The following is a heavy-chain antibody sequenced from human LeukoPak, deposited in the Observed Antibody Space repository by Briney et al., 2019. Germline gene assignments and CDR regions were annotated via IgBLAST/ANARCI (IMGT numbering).Heavy chain of an antibody. Sequence: GESLKISCRTSGYSFTTYWIGWVRQMPGKGLEWMGLIHPGDSDTRYSPSFQGQVIISADKSINTAYLQWSGLKASDTAMYYCARHFGTAAVISPLSLRIDYWGQGTLVTVSS. CDR1: GYSFTTYW. CDR3: ARHFGTAAVISPLSLRIDY. CDR2: IHPGDSDT. V-gene: IGHV5-51*01. D-gene: IGHD6-25*01. J-gene: IGHJ4*02.